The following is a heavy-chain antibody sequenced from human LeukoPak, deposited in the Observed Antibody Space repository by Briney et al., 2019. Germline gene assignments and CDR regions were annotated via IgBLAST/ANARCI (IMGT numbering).Heavy chain of an antibody. V-gene: IGHV3-7*01. J-gene: IGHJ4*02. D-gene: IGHD6-13*01. Sequence: GGSLRLSCAASGFTFSSYWISWVRQAPGKGLEWVANIKQDGSEKYYVDSVKGRFTISRDNAKNSLYLQMNSLRAEDTAVYYCARGQLLLDYWCQGTLVTVSS. CDR2: IKQDGSEK. CDR3: ARGQLLLDY. CDR1: GFTFSSYW.